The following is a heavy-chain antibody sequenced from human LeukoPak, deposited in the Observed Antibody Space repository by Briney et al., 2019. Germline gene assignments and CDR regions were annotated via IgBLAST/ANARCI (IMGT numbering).Heavy chain of an antibody. Sequence: SVKVSCKASGGTFSSYAISWVRQAPGQGLECMGRIIPIFGTANYAQKFQGRVTITTDESTSTAYMELSSLRSEDTAVYYCARIAVAGNRDDCWGQGTLVTVSS. CDR1: GGTFSSYA. CDR3: ARIAVAGNRDDC. V-gene: IGHV1-69*05. CDR2: IIPIFGTA. D-gene: IGHD6-19*01. J-gene: IGHJ4*02.